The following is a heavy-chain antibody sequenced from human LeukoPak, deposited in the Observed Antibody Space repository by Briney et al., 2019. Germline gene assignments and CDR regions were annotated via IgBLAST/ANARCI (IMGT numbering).Heavy chain of an antibody. CDR1: GFTLSSYW. J-gene: IGHJ3*02. CDR2: IKEDGSEK. CDR3: ARDWVAGVPFDAFDI. V-gene: IGHV3-7*03. D-gene: IGHD3-10*01. Sequence: GGSLRLSCAASGFTLSSYWMSWVRQAPGKGLKWVANIKEDGSEKYYVDSVKGRFTISRDNAQNSVYLHMNSLTAEDTALYYCARDWVAGVPFDAFDIWGQGTMVSVSS.